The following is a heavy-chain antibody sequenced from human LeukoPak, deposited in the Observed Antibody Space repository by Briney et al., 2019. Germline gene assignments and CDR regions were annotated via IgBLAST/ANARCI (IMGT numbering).Heavy chain of an antibody. D-gene: IGHD4-17*01. CDR3: ARDWAQVTTSPTDY. J-gene: IGHJ4*02. V-gene: IGHV1-2*02. Sequence: ASVKVSCKASGYTFTGYYMHGVRQAPGQGLEWMGWINPNSGGTNYAQKFQGRVTMTRDTSISTAYMELSRLRSDDTAAYYCARDWAQVTTSPTDYCGQGSLVTVSS. CDR1: GYTFTGYY. CDR2: INPNSGGT.